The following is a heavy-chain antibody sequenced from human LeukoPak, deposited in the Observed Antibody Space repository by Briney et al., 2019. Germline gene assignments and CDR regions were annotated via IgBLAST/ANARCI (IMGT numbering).Heavy chain of an antibody. J-gene: IGHJ4*02. D-gene: IGHD6-13*01. CDR3: ARAYSSSWFFDY. CDR1: GGTFSSYA. CDR2: IIPIFGTA. V-gene: IGHV1-69*01. Sequence: SVKVSCKASGGTFSSYAISWVRQAPGQGLEWMGGIIPIFGTANYAQKFQGRVTITADESTSTAYMGLSSLRSEDTAVYYCARAYSSSWFFDYWGQGTLVTVSS.